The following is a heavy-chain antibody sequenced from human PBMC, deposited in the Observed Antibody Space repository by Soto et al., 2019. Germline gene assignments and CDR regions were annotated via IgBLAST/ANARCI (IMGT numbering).Heavy chain of an antibody. CDR2: IYRTGSN. V-gene: IGHV4-4*02. D-gene: IGHD1-7*01. CDR3: ASRDPGTSVDY. CDR1: GCSFTGNNL. Sequence: QVQLQESGPGLVKPSGTLSLTCAVSGCSFTGNNLWTWVRQPQGQELELMGEIYRTGSNNYNPSLNSRDTISLHKSEHQVSLKVTALTAADTAVYYSASRDPGTSVDYWGKGTLVTVSS. J-gene: IGHJ4*02.